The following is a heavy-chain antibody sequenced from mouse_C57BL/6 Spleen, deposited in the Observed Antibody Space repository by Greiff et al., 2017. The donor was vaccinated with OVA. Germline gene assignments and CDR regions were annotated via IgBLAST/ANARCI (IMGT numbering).Heavy chain of an antibody. Sequence: DVMLVESGGGLVKPGGSLKLSCAASGFTFSSYAMSWVRQTPEKRLEWVATISDGGSYTYYPDNVKGRFTISRDNAKNNLYLQMSHLKSEDTAMYYCAREGIYYDYDYYAMDYWGQGTSVTVSS. V-gene: IGHV5-4*01. J-gene: IGHJ4*01. CDR2: ISDGGSYT. D-gene: IGHD2-4*01. CDR3: AREGIYYDYDYYAMDY. CDR1: GFTFSSYA.